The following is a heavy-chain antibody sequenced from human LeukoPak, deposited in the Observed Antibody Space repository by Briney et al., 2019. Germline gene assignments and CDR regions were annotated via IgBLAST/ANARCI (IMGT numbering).Heavy chain of an antibody. V-gene: IGHV6-1*01. D-gene: IGHD3-22*01. CDR1: GDSVSSNSAA. CDR3: ARGEPYYYDSSGYPQKYYFDY. J-gene: IGHJ4*02. CDR2: TYYRSKWYN. Sequence: SQTLSLTCAISGDSVSSNSAAWNWIRQSPSRDLEWLGRTYYRSKWYNDYAASVKSRITINPDTSKNQFSLQLNSVTPEDTAVYYCARGEPYYYDSSGYPQKYYFDYWGQGTLVTVSS.